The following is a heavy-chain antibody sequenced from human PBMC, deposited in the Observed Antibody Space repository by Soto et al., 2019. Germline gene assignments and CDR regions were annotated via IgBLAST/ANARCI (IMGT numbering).Heavy chain of an antibody. D-gene: IGHD1-1*01. CDR3: AKNDDPGSSYHGMDV. V-gene: IGHV4-59*01. CDR1: GGSINSYY. J-gene: IGHJ6*01. CDR2: IYYSGST. Sequence: PSETLSLTCTVSGGSINSYYWNWIRQPPGKGLEWIGYIYYSGSTNYNPSLKSRVAISVDTSKNQFSLKLRSVTAADTAMYYCAKNDDPGSSYHGMDVWGQGTTVTVSS.